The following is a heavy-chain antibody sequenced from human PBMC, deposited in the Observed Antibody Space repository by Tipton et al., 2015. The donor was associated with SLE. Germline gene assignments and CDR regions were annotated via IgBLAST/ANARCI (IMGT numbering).Heavy chain of an antibody. Sequence: SLRLSCAVSGFTLSTYAMHWVRQAPGKVLEWVAVIWNDGSNKNYADSVKGRFTISGDNSKNTLYLQMDSLRVEDTAVYYCAKEDVDGDYDNLYNGIDVWGQGTTVTVS. D-gene: IGHD4-17*01. CDR3: AKEDVDGDYDNLYNGIDV. CDR1: GFTLSTYA. CDR2: IWNDGSNK. V-gene: IGHV3-33*06. J-gene: IGHJ6*02.